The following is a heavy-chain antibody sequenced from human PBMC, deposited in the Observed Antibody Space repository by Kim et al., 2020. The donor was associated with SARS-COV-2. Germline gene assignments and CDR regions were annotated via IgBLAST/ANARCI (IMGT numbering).Heavy chain of an antibody. CDR1: GFTFSGST. CDR2: ISPSGSTM. D-gene: IGHD2-21*01. V-gene: IGHV3-48*02. Sequence: GGSLRLSCAASGFTFSGSTMNWVRQAPGKGLEWVSHISPSGSTMYYADSVKGRFTISRDNAENSLYLQMTGLRDGDTAVYYCATSYSNFDYWGQGTLVPV. J-gene: IGHJ4*02. CDR3: ATSYSNFDY.